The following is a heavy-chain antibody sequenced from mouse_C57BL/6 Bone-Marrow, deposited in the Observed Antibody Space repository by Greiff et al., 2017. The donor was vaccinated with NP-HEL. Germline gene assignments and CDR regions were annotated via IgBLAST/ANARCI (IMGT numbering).Heavy chain of an antibody. J-gene: IGHJ3*01. CDR2: INPNNGGT. V-gene: IGHV1-18*01. CDR3: ARAGRSNAWFAY. Sequence: VQLQQSGPELVKPGASVKIPCKASGYTFTDYTMDWVKQSHGKSLEWIGDINPNNGGTIYNQKFKGKATLNVDTSSSTAYMELRSLTSEDTAVYYCARAGRSNAWFAYWGQGTLVTVSA. D-gene: IGHD2-5*01. CDR1: GYTFTDYT.